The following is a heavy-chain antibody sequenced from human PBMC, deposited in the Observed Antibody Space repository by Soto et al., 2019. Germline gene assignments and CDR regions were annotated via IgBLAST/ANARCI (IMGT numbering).Heavy chain of an antibody. CDR3: TRVGGYYGDYPNFDY. J-gene: IGHJ4*02. Sequence: SATLSLTCTVSGSSISPFYWSWIRQPPGKGLEWIGYIYYTGSTKYNPSLKSRVTLSLGTSRNQLSLKLSSVTAADTAVYFCTRVGGYYGDYPNFDYWGPGTLVTVSS. D-gene: IGHD4-17*01. V-gene: IGHV4-59*01. CDR1: GSSISPFY. CDR2: IYYTGST.